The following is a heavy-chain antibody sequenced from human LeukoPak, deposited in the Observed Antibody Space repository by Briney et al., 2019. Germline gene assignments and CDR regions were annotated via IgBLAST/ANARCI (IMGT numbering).Heavy chain of an antibody. D-gene: IGHD2-2*01. V-gene: IGHV4-59*12. Sequence: SETLSLTCTVSGGSISGYHWSWIRQPPRKGLEWIGYIYYSGSTNTNPSLKSRVTISVDTSKNHFSLKLSSVTAADTAVYYCARGPRAYCSSTSCYPYYYYYYYMDVWGKGTTVTVSS. CDR1: GGSISGYH. J-gene: IGHJ6*03. CDR2: IYYSGST. CDR3: ARGPRAYCSSTSCYPYYYYYYYMDV.